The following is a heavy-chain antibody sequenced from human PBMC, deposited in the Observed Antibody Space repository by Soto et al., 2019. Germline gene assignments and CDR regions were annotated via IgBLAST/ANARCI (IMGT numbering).Heavy chain of an antibody. CDR1: GFMFSAYA. V-gene: IGHV3-23*01. D-gene: IGHD1-26*01. Sequence: EVHLLESGGGLVQPGGSLRLSCAASGFMFSAYAMHWVRQAPGQGLEWVSSMSGTSDDTYYADSVKGRFTVSRDSSKDTLYLQLNSRRAEDTALYFWAREDGGRRFDYSGQGTLVIVSS. J-gene: IGHJ4*02. CDR2: MSGTSDDT. CDR3: AREDGGRRFDY.